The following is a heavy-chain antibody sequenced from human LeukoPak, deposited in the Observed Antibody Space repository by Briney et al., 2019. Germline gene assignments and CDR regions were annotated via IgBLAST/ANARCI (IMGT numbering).Heavy chain of an antibody. D-gene: IGHD2/OR15-2a*01. CDR2: ISFDGINQ. V-gene: IGHV3-30*04. CDR1: GFIFSAYA. CDR3: ARIYDQNYHYSYIMDV. Sequence: GGSLRLSCEASGFIFSAYAMHRVRQAPGKGLEWVADISFDGINQYYADSVKGRFTISRDSFQSTLYLQMNSLRPEDTAVYYCARIYDQNYHYSYIMDVWGQGTTVTVSS. J-gene: IGHJ6*02.